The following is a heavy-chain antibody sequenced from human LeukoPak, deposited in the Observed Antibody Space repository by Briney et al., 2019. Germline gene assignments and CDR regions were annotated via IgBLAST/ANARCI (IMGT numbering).Heavy chain of an antibody. CDR2: IVVGSGNT. J-gene: IGHJ3*02. CDR1: GFTFTSSA. Sequence: VASVKVSCKASGFTFTSSAMQWVRQARGQRLEWIGWIVVGSGNTNYAQKFRERVTITRDMSTSTAYMELSSLRSEDTAVYYCAAETRGYSYGYLAFDIWGQGTMVTVSS. CDR3: AAETRGYSYGYLAFDI. D-gene: IGHD5-18*01. V-gene: IGHV1-58*02.